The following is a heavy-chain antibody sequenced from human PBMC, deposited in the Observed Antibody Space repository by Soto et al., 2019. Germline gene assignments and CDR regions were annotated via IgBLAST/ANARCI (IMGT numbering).Heavy chain of an antibody. V-gene: IGHV4-31*03. CDR1: GGSISSGGYY. CDR2: IYYSGST. Sequence: SETLSLTCTVSGGSISSGGYYWSWIRQHPGKGLEWIGYIYYSGSTYYNPSLKSRVTISVDTSKDQFSPKLSSVTAADTAVYYCANAKYSRRWYFPHWGQGNLVTVSS. CDR3: ANAKYSRRWYFPH. J-gene: IGHJ1*01. D-gene: IGHD6-13*01.